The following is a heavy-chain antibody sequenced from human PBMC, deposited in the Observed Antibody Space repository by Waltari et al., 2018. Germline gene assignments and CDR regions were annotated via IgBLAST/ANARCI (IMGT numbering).Heavy chain of an antibody. Sequence: EVQLVESGGGLVQPGGSLRLSCAASGFTFSSYWMSWVRQAPGKGLEWVANIKQDGSEKYYVDSVKGRFTIARDNAKNSLYLQMNSLRAEDTAGYYCATHPVVQGTGDYWGQGTLVTVSS. CDR1: GFTFSSYW. CDR3: ATHPVVQGTGDY. D-gene: IGHD3-10*01. CDR2: IKQDGSEK. V-gene: IGHV3-7*01. J-gene: IGHJ4*02.